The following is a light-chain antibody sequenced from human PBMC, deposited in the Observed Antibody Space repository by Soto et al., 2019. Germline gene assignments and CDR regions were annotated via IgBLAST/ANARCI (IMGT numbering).Light chain of an antibody. Sequence: QSALTQPASVSGSPGQSITISCTGTSIDVGGYNYVSWYQQHPGKAPKLMIYDVSNRPSGVSNRFSGSKSGNTASLTISGLQAEDEADYYCSSYTSSSTEVFGGGTKVTVL. CDR2: DVS. J-gene: IGLJ2*01. CDR1: SIDVGGYNY. CDR3: SSYTSSSTEV. V-gene: IGLV2-14*01.